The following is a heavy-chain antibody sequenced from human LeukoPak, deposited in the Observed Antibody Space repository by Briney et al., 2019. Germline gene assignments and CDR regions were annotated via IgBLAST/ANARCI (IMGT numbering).Heavy chain of an antibody. V-gene: IGHV4-61*02. J-gene: IGHJ4*02. D-gene: IGHD3-10*01. Sequence: SETLSLTCTVSGGSISSGNYYWNWIRQPAGKGLEWIGRIYTSVSTNYDPALKSRVSISLDTSKNQFFLNLNSVTAADTAIYYCARGTKYYYASGSRYYFDSWGQGTLVTVSS. CDR1: GGSISSGNYY. CDR3: ARGTKYYYASGSRYYFDS. CDR2: IYTSVST.